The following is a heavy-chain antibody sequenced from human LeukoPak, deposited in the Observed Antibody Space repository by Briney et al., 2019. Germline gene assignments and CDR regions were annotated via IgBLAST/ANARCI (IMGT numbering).Heavy chain of an antibody. V-gene: IGHV3-9*01. CDR3: ARDAASPYYDFWSGYYGYYYGMDV. D-gene: IGHD3-3*01. Sequence: PGRSLRLSCAASGFTFDDYAMHWVRQAPGKGLEWVSGISWNSGSIGYADSVKGRFTISRDNSKNTLYLQMNSLRAEDTAVYYCARDAASPYYDFWSGYYGYYYGMDVWGQGTTVTVSS. CDR2: ISWNSGSI. CDR1: GFTFDDYA. J-gene: IGHJ6*02.